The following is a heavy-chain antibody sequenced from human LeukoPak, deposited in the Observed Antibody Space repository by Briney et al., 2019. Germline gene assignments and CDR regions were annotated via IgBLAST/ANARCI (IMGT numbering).Heavy chain of an antibody. CDR2: ISGSGGST. J-gene: IGHJ4*02. V-gene: IGHV3-23*01. D-gene: IGHD3-10*01. Sequence: GGSLRLSCAASGFTFSSYAMSWVRQAPGKGLEWVSAISGSGGSTYYADSVKGRFTISRDNSKNTLYLQMNSLRAEDTAVYYCARDQYYGSGSYYGKNFDYWGQGTLVTVSS. CDR3: ARDQYYGSGSYYGKNFDY. CDR1: GFTFSSYA.